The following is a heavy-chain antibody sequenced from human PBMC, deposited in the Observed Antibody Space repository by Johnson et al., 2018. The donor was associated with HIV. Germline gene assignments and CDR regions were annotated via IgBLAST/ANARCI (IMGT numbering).Heavy chain of an antibody. J-gene: IGHJ3*02. CDR3: AREYEAFDI. Sequence: QVQPVESGGDLVKPGGSLRLSCAASGFIFSDYSMSWVRQAPGKGLEWVSYISSSGDTTYYTDSVKGRFTISRDTAENLLYLQMNSLRAEDTAVYYCAREYEAFDIWGQGTMVTVSS. CDR2: ISSSGDTT. CDR1: GFIFSDYS. V-gene: IGHV3-11*04.